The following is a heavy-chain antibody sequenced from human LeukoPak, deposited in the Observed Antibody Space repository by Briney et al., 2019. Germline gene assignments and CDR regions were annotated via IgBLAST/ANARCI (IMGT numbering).Heavy chain of an antibody. Sequence: ASVKVSCKASGYTFTGYYMHWVRQAPGQGLEWKGWINPNSGGTNYAQKFQGRVTMTRDTSISTGYMELSRLRSDDTAVYYCARPLYNWNDEYFDYWGQGTLVTVSS. CDR1: GYTFTGYY. CDR2: INPNSGGT. V-gene: IGHV1-2*02. D-gene: IGHD1-1*01. J-gene: IGHJ4*02. CDR3: ARPLYNWNDEYFDY.